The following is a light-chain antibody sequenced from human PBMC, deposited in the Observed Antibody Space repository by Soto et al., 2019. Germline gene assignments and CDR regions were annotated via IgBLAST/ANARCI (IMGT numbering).Light chain of an antibody. CDR2: GAS. V-gene: IGKV3-20*01. J-gene: IGKJ2*01. CDR3: QQYGNSPGYT. Sequence: EIVLTQSPGTLSLSPGERATLSCRASQSVSSSYLAWYQQKPGQAPRLLIYGASTRATGIPDRFSGSGSGTAFTLTISRLEPEDFAVYYCQQYGNSPGYTFGQGTKLEIK. CDR1: QSVSSSY.